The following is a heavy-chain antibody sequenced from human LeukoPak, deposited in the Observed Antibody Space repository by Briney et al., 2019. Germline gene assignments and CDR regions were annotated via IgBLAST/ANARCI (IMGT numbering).Heavy chain of an antibody. J-gene: IGHJ4*02. CDR1: GFTFSSYA. Sequence: GGSLRLSYAASGFTFSSYAMSWVRQAPGKGLEWVSAISGSGGSTYYADSVKGRFTISRDNSKNTLYLQMNSLRAEDTAVYYCAKDLFYYGSGSYWDYWGQGTLVTVSS. CDR3: AKDLFYYGSGSYWDY. CDR2: ISGSGGST. D-gene: IGHD3-10*01. V-gene: IGHV3-23*01.